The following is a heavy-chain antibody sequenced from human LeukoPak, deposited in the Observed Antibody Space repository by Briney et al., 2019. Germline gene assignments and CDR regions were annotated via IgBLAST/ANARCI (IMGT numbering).Heavy chain of an antibody. Sequence: ASVSVSCTASGYTFTGYYMHWVRQAPGQGLEWMGWINPNSGGTNYAQKFQGRVTMTRDTSISTAYMELSRLRSDDTAVYYCARDHGSGWYDLVYWGQGTLVTVSS. CDR2: INPNSGGT. J-gene: IGHJ4*02. D-gene: IGHD6-19*01. CDR3: ARDHGSGWYDLVY. CDR1: GYTFTGYY. V-gene: IGHV1-2*02.